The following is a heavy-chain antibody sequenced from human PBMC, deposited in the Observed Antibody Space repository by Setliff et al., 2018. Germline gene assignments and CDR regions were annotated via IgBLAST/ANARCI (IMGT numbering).Heavy chain of an antibody. CDR2: MNPNSGRT. D-gene: IGHD2-15*01. Sequence: ASVKVSCKASGGTFSKYGISWVRQATGQGLEWMGWMNPNSGRTGYPQKFQGRVTMTTDTSTSTAYMELRSLRSDDTAVYYCARDSPEMVAPPAAHCFDPWGQGTLVTVSS. J-gene: IGHJ5*02. CDR1: GGTFSKYG. CDR3: ARDSPEMVAPPAAHCFDP. V-gene: IGHV1-8*01.